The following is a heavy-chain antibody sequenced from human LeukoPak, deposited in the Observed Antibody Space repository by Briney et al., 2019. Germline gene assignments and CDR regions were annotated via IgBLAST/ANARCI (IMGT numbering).Heavy chain of an antibody. CDR1: GYTFTSYG. CDR3: ARDPTYYYGSGRPVWGGAFDY. Sequence: ASVKVSCKASGYTFTSYGIRWVRQAPGQGLEWMGWISAYNGNTNYAQKLQGKVTITTDTSTSTAYMELRSLRSDDAAVYYCARDPTYYYGSGRPVWGGAFDYWGQGTLVTVSS. J-gene: IGHJ4*02. D-gene: IGHD3-10*01. CDR2: ISAYNGNT. V-gene: IGHV1-18*01.